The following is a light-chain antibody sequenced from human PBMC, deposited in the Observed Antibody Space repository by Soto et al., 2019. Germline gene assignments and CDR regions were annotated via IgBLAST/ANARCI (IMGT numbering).Light chain of an antibody. CDR2: GTI. CDR3: QSYDSSLSGSKV. J-gene: IGLJ3*02. Sequence: QPVLTQPPSVSGAPGQRVTITCTGTSSNIGAGYAVHWYQLLPGTAPKLLIYGTINRPSGVPDRFSGSRSGPSASLAITGLQAEDEAEYYCQSYDSSLSGSKVFGGWTKVTVL. CDR1: SSNIGAGYA. V-gene: IGLV1-40*01.